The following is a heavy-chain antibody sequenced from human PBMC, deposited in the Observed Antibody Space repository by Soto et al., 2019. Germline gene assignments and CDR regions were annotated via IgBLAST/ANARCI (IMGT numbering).Heavy chain of an antibody. CDR2: ISSSSIYI. CDR3: ARGPPGWLQPLDY. Sequence: GGSLRLSCAASGFTFSSYSMNWVRQAPGKGLEWVSSISSSSIYIYYADSVKGRFTISRDNAKNSLYLQMNSLRAEDTAVYYCARGPPGWLQPLDYWGQGTLVTVSS. V-gene: IGHV3-21*01. D-gene: IGHD5-12*01. CDR1: GFTFSSYS. J-gene: IGHJ4*02.